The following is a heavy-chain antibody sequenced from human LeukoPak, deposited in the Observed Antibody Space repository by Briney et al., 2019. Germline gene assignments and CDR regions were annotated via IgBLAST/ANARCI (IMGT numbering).Heavy chain of an antibody. J-gene: IGHJ3*02. D-gene: IGHD3-10*01. CDR2: IRYDGSIK. CDR3: AKDLWFGELVYAFDI. V-gene: IGHV3-30*02. CDR1: GFTFSTYG. Sequence: PGGSLRLSCAASGFTFSTYGMHWVRQAPGKGLEWVAFIRYDGSIKYYADSMKARFTISRDNSKNTLYLQMNSLRAEDTAVYYCAKDLWFGELVYAFDIWGQGTMVTVSS.